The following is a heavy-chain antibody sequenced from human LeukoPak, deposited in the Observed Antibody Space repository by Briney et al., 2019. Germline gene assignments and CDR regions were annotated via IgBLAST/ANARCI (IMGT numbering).Heavy chain of an antibody. Sequence: SGTLSLTCAVSGGSISSGNWWSWIRQPPGKGLEWIGEIYHSGNTVYNPPLKSRVTISVDNSNNQFSLKLTSVTAADTAVYYCARNGASSSVVDWGQGTLVIVSS. CDR2: IYHSGNT. V-gene: IGHV4-4*02. D-gene: IGHD2-2*01. J-gene: IGHJ4*02. CDR1: GGSISSGNW. CDR3: ARNGASSSVVD.